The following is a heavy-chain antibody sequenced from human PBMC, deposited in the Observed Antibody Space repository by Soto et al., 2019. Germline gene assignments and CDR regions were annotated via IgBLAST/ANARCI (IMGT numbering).Heavy chain of an antibody. CDR1: GYTFTSYA. D-gene: IGHD3-16*01. V-gene: IGHV1-3*01. J-gene: IGHJ3*02. Sequence: GASVKVSCKASGYTFTSYAMHWVRQAPGQRLEWMGWINAGNGNRKYSQKLQGRVTITRDTSASTAYMELSSLRSEDTAVYHCARDDYYIWGQGTMVTVSS. CDR3: ARDDYYI. CDR2: INAGNGNR.